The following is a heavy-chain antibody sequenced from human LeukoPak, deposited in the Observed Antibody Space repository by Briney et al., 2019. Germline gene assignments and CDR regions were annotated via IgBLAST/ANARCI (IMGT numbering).Heavy chain of an antibody. CDR3: AKGGSGSYTHNYFDY. CDR2: ISWNSGSI. Sequence: QSGGSLRLSCAASGFTFDDYAMHWVRQAPGKGLEWVSGISWNSGSIGYADSVKGRFTISRDNAKNSLYLQMNSLRAEDMALYYCAKGGSGSYTHNYFDYWGQGTLVTVSS. J-gene: IGHJ4*02. CDR1: GFTFDDYA. V-gene: IGHV3-9*03. D-gene: IGHD1-26*01.